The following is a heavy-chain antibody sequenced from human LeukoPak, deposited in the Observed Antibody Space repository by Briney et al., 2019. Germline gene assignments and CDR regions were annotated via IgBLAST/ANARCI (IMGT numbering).Heavy chain of an antibody. V-gene: IGHV3-23*01. J-gene: IGHJ4*02. CDR3: TKEEAAIGRPKFDY. D-gene: IGHD6-13*01. Sequence: GGSLRLSCATSGFTFSNYAMSWVRQTPGKELEWVSGINDRGDKAFYADSVKGRFTISRDNSKSTLYLQMSSLRAEDTAVYYCTKEEAAIGRPKFDYWGQGTLVSVSS. CDR1: GFTFSNYA. CDR2: INDRGDKA.